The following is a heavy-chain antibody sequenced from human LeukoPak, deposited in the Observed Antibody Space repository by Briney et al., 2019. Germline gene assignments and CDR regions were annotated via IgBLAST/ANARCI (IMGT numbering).Heavy chain of an antibody. D-gene: IGHD3-22*01. Sequence: PSETLSLTCTVSGGSISSGGYYWSWIRQPPGKGLEWIGYIYYSGSTYYNPSLKSRVTISVDTSKNQFSLKLSSVTAADTAIYYCARSTYYYDSSGYHAFDIWGQGTMVTVSS. CDR3: ARSTYYYDSSGYHAFDI. CDR2: IYYSGST. V-gene: IGHV4-30-4*01. J-gene: IGHJ3*02. CDR1: GGSISSGGYY.